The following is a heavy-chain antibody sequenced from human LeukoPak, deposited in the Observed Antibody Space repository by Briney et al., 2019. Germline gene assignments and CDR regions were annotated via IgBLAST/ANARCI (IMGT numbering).Heavy chain of an antibody. CDR2: IHDTGST. J-gene: IGHJ4*02. V-gene: IGHV4-59*12. Sequence: SETLSLTCTVSGGSISSYYWSWIRQPPGKGLEWIGYIHDTGSTYYNPSLKSRVTISIDRSENHFSLKLSSVTAADTAVYYCASSSWYTSPADWGQGTLVTVSS. CDR1: GGSISSYY. CDR3: ASSSWYTSPAD. D-gene: IGHD6-13*01.